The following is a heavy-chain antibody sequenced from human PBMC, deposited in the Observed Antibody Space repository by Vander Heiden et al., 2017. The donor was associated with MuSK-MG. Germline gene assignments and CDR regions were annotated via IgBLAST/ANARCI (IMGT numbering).Heavy chain of an antibody. Sequence: EVQLVESGGGLVKPGGSLRLSCAASGFTFSSYSMNWVRQAPGKGLEWVSSISSSSSYIYYADSVKGRFTISRDNAKNSLYLQMNSLRAEDTAVYYCARGATSPYGSGSYVDYWGQGTLVTVSS. CDR2: ISSSSSYI. D-gene: IGHD3-10*01. V-gene: IGHV3-21*03. CDR1: GFTFSSYS. CDR3: ARGATSPYGSGSYVDY. J-gene: IGHJ4*02.